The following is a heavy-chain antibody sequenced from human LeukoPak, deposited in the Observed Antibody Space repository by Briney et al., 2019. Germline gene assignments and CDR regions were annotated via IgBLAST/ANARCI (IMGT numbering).Heavy chain of an antibody. V-gene: IGHV4-59*01. D-gene: IGHD1-26*01. CDR1: GGSMSNYF. J-gene: IGHJ2*01. CDR2: MSSSGSP. Sequence: SETLSLTCTVSGGSMSNYFWSWIRQPPGKGLEWIGYMSSSGSPNYNPSLKSRVTISVHTSNNQFSLKLISVTAADTAVYYCARRGPNSGSYSHFDLWGHGTLVTVSS. CDR3: ARRGPNSGSYSHFDL.